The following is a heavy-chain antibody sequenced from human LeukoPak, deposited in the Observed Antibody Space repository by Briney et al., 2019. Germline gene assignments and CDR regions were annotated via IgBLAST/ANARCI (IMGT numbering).Heavy chain of an antibody. V-gene: IGHV4-39*07. J-gene: IGHJ4*02. CDR2: IYYSGTT. Sequence: SETLSLTCTVSGGSISSSSYYWGWIRQPPGKGLESIGSIYYSGTTYYNPSLKSRVTISVDTSKNQFSLKLSSVTAADTAVYYCARSRGWLQSHPLGYWGQGTLVTVSS. CDR1: GGSISSSSYY. D-gene: IGHD5-24*01. CDR3: ARSRGWLQSHPLGY.